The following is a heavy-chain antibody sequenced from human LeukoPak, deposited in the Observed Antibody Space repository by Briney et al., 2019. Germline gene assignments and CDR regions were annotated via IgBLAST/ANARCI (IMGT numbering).Heavy chain of an antibody. Sequence: KPSETLSLTCTVSGGSISSYYWSWIRQPPGKGLEWIGYIYYSGSTYYNPSLKSRVTISVDTSKNQFSLKLSSVTAADTAVYYCARAPRGYSSSCGFDYWGQGTLVTVSS. CDR3: ARAPRGYSSSCGFDY. D-gene: IGHD6-13*01. CDR1: GGSISSYY. CDR2: IYYSGST. J-gene: IGHJ4*02. V-gene: IGHV4-59*12.